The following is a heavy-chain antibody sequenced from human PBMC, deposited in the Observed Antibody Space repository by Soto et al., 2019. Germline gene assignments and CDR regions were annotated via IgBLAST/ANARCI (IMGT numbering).Heavy chain of an antibody. J-gene: IGHJ4*02. D-gene: IGHD1-26*01. Sequence: EVQLVESGGGLVKPGESLRLSCAVSGFTISSAWMNWVRQAPGKGLEWVGRNKTKTQGETTDYAAPVKGRFTVSRDDSENTLSLQMTSLPIEDTAVYYCTTGSVEGYWGQGTLVTVAS. CDR3: TTGSVEGY. CDR1: GFTISSAW. V-gene: IGHV3-15*07. CDR2: NKTKTQGETT.